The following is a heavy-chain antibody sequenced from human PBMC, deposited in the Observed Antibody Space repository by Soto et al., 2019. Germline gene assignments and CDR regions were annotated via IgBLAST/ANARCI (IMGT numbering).Heavy chain of an antibody. CDR1: GYTFTSYA. CDR2: INAGNGNT. CDR3: ARDVRPQRFGADWFDP. D-gene: IGHD3-10*01. J-gene: IGHJ5*02. Sequence: ASVKVSCKASGYTFTSYAMHWVRQAPGQRLEWMGWINAGNGNTKYSQKFQGRVTITRDTSASTAYIELSSLRSEDTAVYYCARDVRPQRFGADWFDPWGQGTLVTVSS. V-gene: IGHV1-3*01.